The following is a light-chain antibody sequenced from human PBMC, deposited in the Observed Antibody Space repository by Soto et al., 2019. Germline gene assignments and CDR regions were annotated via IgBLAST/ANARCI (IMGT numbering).Light chain of an antibody. CDR1: QNIDMY. CDR2: GAS. V-gene: IGKV1-39*01. J-gene: IGKJ1*01. Sequence: EIHMTQSPSARAASVGATVTITRRASQNIDMYVNWYQQKPGKAPRVRFSGASNLQSGVPSRFSGSGSGTDFTLTISSLQSADFASYFCQHTFNSPPWTFGQGTKVDIK. CDR3: QHTFNSPPWT.